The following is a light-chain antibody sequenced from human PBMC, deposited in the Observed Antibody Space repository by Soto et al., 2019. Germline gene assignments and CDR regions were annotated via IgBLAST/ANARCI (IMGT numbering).Light chain of an antibody. CDR2: GAS. CDR1: QSVGTW. Sequence: DIQMTQSPSTLSASVGGRVTITCRASQSVGTWVAWYQQKPGKAPKLLIFGASNLESGVPSRFSGSGSGTEFTLTIATLQPDDFDTYFCQHYHRNMWSFGPGTKVDIK. CDR3: QHYHRNMWS. V-gene: IGKV1-5*01. J-gene: IGKJ1*01.